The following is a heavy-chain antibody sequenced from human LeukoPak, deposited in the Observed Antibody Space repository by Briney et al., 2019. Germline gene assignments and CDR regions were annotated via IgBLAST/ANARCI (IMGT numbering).Heavy chain of an antibody. CDR1: GGSISSGGYY. J-gene: IGHJ6*03. CDR2: IYYSGST. CDR3: ARVMHSSGWYDLLGYYYYYYYMDV. Sequence: PSQTLSLTCTVSGGSISSGGYYWSWIRQHPGKGLEWIGYIYYSGSTNYNPSLKSRVTISVDTSKNQFSLKLSSVTAADTAVYYCARVMHSSGWYDLLGYYYYYYYMDVWGKGTTVTVSS. D-gene: IGHD6-19*01. V-gene: IGHV4-31*03.